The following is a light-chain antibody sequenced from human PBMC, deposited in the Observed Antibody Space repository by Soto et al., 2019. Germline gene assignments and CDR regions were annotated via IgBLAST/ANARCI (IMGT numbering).Light chain of an antibody. CDR3: QKYSSVPV. J-gene: IGKJ3*01. CDR2: AAS. Sequence: DIQMTQSPTSLSASVGDRVTITCRASQGIRNFVAWYQQKPGKAPKLLIYAASTLQSGVPSRVSGSGSGTDLTLTINSLQPEEVATYSCQKYSSVPVFGPGTKVEIK. CDR1: QGIRNF. V-gene: IGKV1-27*01.